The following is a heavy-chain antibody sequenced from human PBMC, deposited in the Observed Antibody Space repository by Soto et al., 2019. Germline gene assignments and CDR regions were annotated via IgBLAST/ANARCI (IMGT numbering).Heavy chain of an antibody. D-gene: IGHD1-26*01. V-gene: IGHV3-30*18. CDR1: GFTISSYG. CDR2: TSFDGSKK. Sequence: SLRLSCAASGFTISSYGMHWVRQAPGKGLEWVAVTSFDGSKKYSADSVKGRFTISRDNSKNTVYLQMNSLRAEDTAVYYCAKPRVGATFGPLIWGQGTMVTVSS. J-gene: IGHJ3*02. CDR3: AKPRVGATFGPLI.